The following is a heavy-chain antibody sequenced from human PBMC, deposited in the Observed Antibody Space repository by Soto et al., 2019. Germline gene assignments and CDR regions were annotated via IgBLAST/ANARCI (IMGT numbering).Heavy chain of an antibody. CDR2: ISYDGSNK. Sequence: GGSLRLSCAASGFTFSSYAMHWVRQAPGKGLEWVAVISYDGSNKYYADSVKGRFTISRDNSKNTLYLQMNSLRAEDTAVYYCARDRGGYNDAFDIWGQGTRVTVSS. CDR1: GFTFSSYA. CDR3: ARDRGGYNDAFDI. J-gene: IGHJ3*02. D-gene: IGHD5-12*01. V-gene: IGHV3-30*04.